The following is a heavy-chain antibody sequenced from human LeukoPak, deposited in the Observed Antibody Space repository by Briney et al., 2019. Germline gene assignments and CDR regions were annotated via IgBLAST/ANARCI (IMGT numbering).Heavy chain of an antibody. J-gene: IGHJ4*02. D-gene: IGHD4-17*01. Sequence: GGSLRLSCAASEFTFSSYSMNWVRQAPGKGLEWVSYITSSGNSKSYADSVKGRFTISRDNTKNSLYLQMNGLRAEDTAVYYRARDGYGDYLFDYWGQGTLVTVSS. CDR2: ITSSGNSK. V-gene: IGHV3-48*01. CDR3: ARDGYGDYLFDY. CDR1: EFTFSSYS.